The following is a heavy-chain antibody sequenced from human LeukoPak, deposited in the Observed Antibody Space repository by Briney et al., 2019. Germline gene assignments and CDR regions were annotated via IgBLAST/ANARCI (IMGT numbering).Heavy chain of an antibody. CDR1: GGSISSSSYY. D-gene: IGHD3-9*01. V-gene: IGHV4-39*07. CDR3: ARGRGRYFDWLLSDY. Sequence: SETLSLTCTVSGGSISSSSYYWGWIRQPPGKGLEWIGSIYYSGSTYYNPSLKSRVTISVDTSKNQFSLKLSSVTAADTAVYYCARGRGRYFDWLLSDYWGQGTLVTVSS. J-gene: IGHJ4*02. CDR2: IYYSGST.